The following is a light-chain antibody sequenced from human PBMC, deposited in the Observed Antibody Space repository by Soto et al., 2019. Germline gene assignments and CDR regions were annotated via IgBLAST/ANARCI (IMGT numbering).Light chain of an antibody. CDR1: SSDVGGYNY. V-gene: IGLV2-11*01. CDR2: DVS. Sequence: QSVLTQPRSVSGSPGQSVTISCTGTSSDVGGYNYVSWYQQHPGKAPKLMIYDVSKRPSGVPDRFSGSKSGNTASLTISGRQAEHEADYYCCSYAGSYTHYVFGTGTKLTVL. J-gene: IGLJ1*01. CDR3: CSYAGSYTHYV.